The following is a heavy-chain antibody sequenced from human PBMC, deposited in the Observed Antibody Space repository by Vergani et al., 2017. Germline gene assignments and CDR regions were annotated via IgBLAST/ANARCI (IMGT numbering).Heavy chain of an antibody. D-gene: IGHD6-13*01. CDR2: ISYDGSNK. J-gene: IGHJ4*02. V-gene: IGHV3-30*18. CDR1: GFTFSSYG. CDR3: AKGEGIAAAGTDFDY. Sequence: QVQLVESGGGVVQPGRSLRLSCAASGFTFSSYGMHWVRQAPGKGLEWVAVISYDGSNKYYADSVKGRFTISRDNSKNTLYLQMNSLRAEDTAVYYCAKGEGIAAAGTDFDYWGQGTLVTVSS.